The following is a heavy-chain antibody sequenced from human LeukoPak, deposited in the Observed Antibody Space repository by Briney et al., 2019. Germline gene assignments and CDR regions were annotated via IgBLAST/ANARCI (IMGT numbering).Heavy chain of an antibody. CDR3: ARGWLAPGFDY. J-gene: IGHJ4*02. Sequence: ASVKVSCKASGYTFTSFYMHWVRQAPGQGLEWMGIITPSGGITSYAQKFQGRVTMTRDTSTSTVYMELSSLRSEDTAVYYCARGWLAPGFDYWGQGTLVTVSS. V-gene: IGHV1-46*01. CDR2: ITPSGGIT. CDR1: GYTFTSFY. D-gene: IGHD6-19*01.